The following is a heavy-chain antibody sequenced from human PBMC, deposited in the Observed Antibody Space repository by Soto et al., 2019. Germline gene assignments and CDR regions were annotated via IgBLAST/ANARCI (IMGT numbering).Heavy chain of an antibody. J-gene: IGHJ5*02. CDR2: IIPILGIA. CDR1: GGTFSSYT. CDR3: ASYIVATSHNQLYNWFDP. D-gene: IGHD5-12*01. V-gene: IGHV1-69*02. Sequence: ASVKVSCKASGGTFSSYTISWVRQAPGQGLEWMGRIIPILGIANYAQKFQGRVTITADKSTSTAYMELSSLRSEDTAVYYCASYIVATSHNQLYNWFDPWGQGTLVTVSS.